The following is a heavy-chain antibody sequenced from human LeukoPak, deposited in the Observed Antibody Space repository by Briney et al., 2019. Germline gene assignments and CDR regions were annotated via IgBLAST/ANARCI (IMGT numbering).Heavy chain of an antibody. J-gene: IGHJ2*01. CDR1: GGSVSSGCYY. Sequence: PSEALSLTCTVSGGSVSSGCYYWSWIRQPPGKGLEGNGYIYNSGSTNYYPSLKSRVTISVDTSKNQFSLRLRSVTAADTAVYYCARDPVDYNHDEVFDLWGRGTLATVSS. CDR3: ARDPVDYNHDEVFDL. D-gene: IGHD4-11*01. CDR2: IYNSGST. V-gene: IGHV4-61*01.